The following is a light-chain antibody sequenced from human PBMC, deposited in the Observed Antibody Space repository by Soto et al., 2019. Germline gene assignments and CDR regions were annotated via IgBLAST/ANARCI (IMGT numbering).Light chain of an antibody. CDR2: EVS. CDR1: GSDVGGYNY. V-gene: IGLV2-8*01. J-gene: IGLJ1*01. Sequence: QSALTQPPSASGSPGQSVTISCTGTGSDVGGYNYVSWYQQHPGKAPKLMIYEVSKRPSGVPDRFSGSKSGNTASLTVSGLQAADEADYYCISYAVFGTGTKVNVL. CDR3: ISYAV.